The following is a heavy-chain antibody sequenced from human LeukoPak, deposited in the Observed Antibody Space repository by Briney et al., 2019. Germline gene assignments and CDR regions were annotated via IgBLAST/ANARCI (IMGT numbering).Heavy chain of an antibody. V-gene: IGHV4-31*03. CDR3: AGLKYYYDSSGYYYFDY. J-gene: IGHJ4*02. CDR2: TYYGGST. Sequence: PSQTLSLTCTVSGVSISSGGYYWSWIRQHPGTGQEWIGYTYYGGSTYSHPSLKSRVSISLDKSKKQFSLKLNSVTAADTAVYYCAGLKYYYDSSGYYYFDYWGQGTLVTVSS. CDR1: GVSISSGGYY. D-gene: IGHD3-22*01.